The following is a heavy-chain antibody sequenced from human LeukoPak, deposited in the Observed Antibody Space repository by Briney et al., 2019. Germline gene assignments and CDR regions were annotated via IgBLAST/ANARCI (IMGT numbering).Heavy chain of an antibody. Sequence: SETLSLTCTVSGGSISSYYWSWIRQPAGKGLEWIGRIYTSGTTNYNPSLKSRVTISVDTSKNQFSLKLSSVTAADTAVYYCARVRTPYGYYGMDVWGQGTTVTVSS. J-gene: IGHJ6*02. CDR2: IYTSGTT. CDR3: ARVRTPYGYYGMDV. V-gene: IGHV4-4*07. D-gene: IGHD3-10*01. CDR1: GGSISSYY.